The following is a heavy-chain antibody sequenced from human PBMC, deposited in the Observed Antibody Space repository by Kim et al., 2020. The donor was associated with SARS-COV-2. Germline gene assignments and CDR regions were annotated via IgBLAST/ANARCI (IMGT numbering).Heavy chain of an antibody. D-gene: IGHD3-22*01. CDR3: ARDPPRKYYYDSSGRSGFDY. CDR2: ISSSGSTI. V-gene: IGHV3-48*03. CDR1: GFTFSSYE. J-gene: IGHJ4*02. Sequence: GGSLRLSCAASGFTFSSYEMNWVRQAPGKGLEWVSYISSSGSTIYYADSVKGRFTISRDNAKNSLYLQMNSLRAEDTAVYYCARDPPRKYYYDSSGRSGFDYWGQGTLVTVSS.